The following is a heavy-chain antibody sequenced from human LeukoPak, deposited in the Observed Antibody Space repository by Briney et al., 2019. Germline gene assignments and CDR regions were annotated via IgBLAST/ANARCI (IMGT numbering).Heavy chain of an antibody. CDR2: IYYSGST. V-gene: IGHV4-39*07. CDR3: ARSLIPGATNTEGFDY. Sequence: PSETLSLTCTVSGGSISSSSYYWGWIRQPPGKGLEWIGSIYYSGSTYYNPSLKSRVTISVDTSKNQFSLKLSSVTAADTAVYYCARSLIPGATNTEGFDYWGQGTLVTVSS. J-gene: IGHJ4*02. CDR1: GGSISSSSYY. D-gene: IGHD2-21*01.